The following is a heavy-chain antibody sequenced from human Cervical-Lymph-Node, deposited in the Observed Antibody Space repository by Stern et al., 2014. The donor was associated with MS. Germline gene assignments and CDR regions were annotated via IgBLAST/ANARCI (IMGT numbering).Heavy chain of an antibody. CDR3: TTLGRSYPYYYYGMDV. Sequence: EVQLVESGGGLVKPGGSLRLSCAASGFTFRNAWMTWIRQAPGQGLEWVCRIKSKTDGGTTDYAAPVKGRFTISRDDSKNTLYLQMNSLKTEDTAVYYCTTLGRSYPYYYYGMDVWGQGTTVTVSS. CDR1: GFTFRNAW. V-gene: IGHV3-15*01. CDR2: IKSKTDGGTT. D-gene: IGHD1-26*01. J-gene: IGHJ6*02.